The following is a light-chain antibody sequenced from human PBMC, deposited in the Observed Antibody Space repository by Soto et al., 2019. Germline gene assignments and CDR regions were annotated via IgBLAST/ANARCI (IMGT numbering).Light chain of an antibody. Sequence: QSVLTQPPSPSGTPGQRVTISCSGRSSNIGINTVNWYQQLPGTAPKLLIYSNNQRPSGVPDRFSGSKSGTSASLAIIGLQSEDEADYYCAAWDDSLNGVVFGGGTKVTVL. CDR3: AAWDDSLNGVV. CDR2: SNN. J-gene: IGLJ2*01. CDR1: SSNIGINT. V-gene: IGLV1-44*01.